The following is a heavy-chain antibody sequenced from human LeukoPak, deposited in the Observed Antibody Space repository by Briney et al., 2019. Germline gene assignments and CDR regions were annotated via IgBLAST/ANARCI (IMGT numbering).Heavy chain of an antibody. J-gene: IGHJ6*02. Sequence: SGGSLRLPCAASGFTFSSYWMSWVRQAPGKGLEWVANIKQDGSEKYYVDSVKGRFTISRDNAKNSLYLQMNSLRAEDTAVYYCARVASGYDFWSGYTQNYYCYGMDVWGQGTTVTVSS. CDR2: IKQDGSEK. CDR3: ARVASGYDFWSGYTQNYYCYGMDV. CDR1: GFTFSSYW. V-gene: IGHV3-7*01. D-gene: IGHD3-3*01.